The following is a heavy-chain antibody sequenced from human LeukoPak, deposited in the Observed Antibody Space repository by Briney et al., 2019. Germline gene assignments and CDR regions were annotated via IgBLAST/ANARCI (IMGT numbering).Heavy chain of an antibody. V-gene: IGHV4-34*01. CDR3: ARLLHDNSGYSPIDAFDI. CDR1: GGSFSGYY. D-gene: IGHD3-22*01. Sequence: PSETLSLTCALYGGSFSGYYWSWIRQPPGKGLEWNGEINHSGSTNYNPSLKSRVTISVDTSKNQFSLKLSSVTAADTAVYYCARLLHDNSGYSPIDAFDIWGQGTMVTVSS. CDR2: INHSGST. J-gene: IGHJ3*02.